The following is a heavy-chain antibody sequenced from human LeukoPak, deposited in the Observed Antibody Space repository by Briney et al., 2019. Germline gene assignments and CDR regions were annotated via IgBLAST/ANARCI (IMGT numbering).Heavy chain of an antibody. CDR1: GGSVSSYY. V-gene: IGHV4-4*09. D-gene: IGHD6-19*01. CDR2: IYNSENT. Sequence: SETLSLTCTVSGGSVSSYYWSWIRQPPGKGLEWIGYIYNSENTKYNSSLMSRVPMSLDTSKNQVFLKLSSVTAADTAVYYCARFHSGPSGWYVLWYFDLWGRGTLVTVSS. CDR3: ARFHSGPSGWYVLWYFDL. J-gene: IGHJ2*01.